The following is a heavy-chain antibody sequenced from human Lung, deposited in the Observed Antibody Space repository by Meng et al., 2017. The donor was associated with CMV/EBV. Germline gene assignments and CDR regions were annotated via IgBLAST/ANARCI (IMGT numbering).Heavy chain of an antibody. V-gene: IGHV3-9*01. CDR3: AKGPGYQAAKSYFDS. CDR2: ISWNSGNM. CDR1: GFNFGNYA. J-gene: IGHJ4*02. Sequence: GGSLRLSCAGSGFNFGNYAMHWVRQAPGKGLEWVSSISWNSGNMGYADSVEGRFTISRDNAKKSVYLQMNSLRPEDTALYYCAKGPGYQAAKSYFDSWGQGXLVTVSS. D-gene: IGHD6-25*01.